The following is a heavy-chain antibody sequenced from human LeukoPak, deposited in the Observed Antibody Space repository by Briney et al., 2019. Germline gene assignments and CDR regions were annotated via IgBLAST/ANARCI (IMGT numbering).Heavy chain of an antibody. D-gene: IGHD3-22*01. Sequence: PGGSLRLSCAASGFTFSSYAMRWVRQAPAKGMACVLAISGRGGSPYYADSLRGRSTISRDNSKNTLYLQISSLRAEDTAVYYCAKDQTYCYDSTNYFDYWGQGTLVTVSS. J-gene: IGHJ4*02. V-gene: IGHV3-23*01. CDR2: ISGRGGSP. CDR3: AKDQTYCYDSTNYFDY. CDR1: GFTFSSYA.